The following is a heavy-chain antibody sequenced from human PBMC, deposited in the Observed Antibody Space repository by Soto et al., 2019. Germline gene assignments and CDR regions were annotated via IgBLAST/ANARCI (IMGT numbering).Heavy chain of an antibody. V-gene: IGHV4-4*07. D-gene: IGHD3-3*01. CDR2: IYSSGNT. J-gene: IGHJ5*02. CDR1: GGTISGYY. Sequence: KPSETLSLTCSVSGGTISGYYWTWIRQPAGKGLEWIGRIYSSGNTKYNPSLQSRVTMSLDTSNNQFSLTLTSVTAADTAVYYCARGQRFSDWFDPWGQGTLVTVSS. CDR3: ARGQRFSDWFDP.